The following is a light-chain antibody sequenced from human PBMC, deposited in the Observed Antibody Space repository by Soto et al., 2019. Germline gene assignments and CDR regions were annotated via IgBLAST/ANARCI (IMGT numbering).Light chain of an antibody. V-gene: IGKV3-11*01. Sequence: EIVLTQVPATLSLSPVDGATLSCRASQSVSSYLALYQQKRGQAPRLLIYDSSNRATGIPARFSGSESGTDFSLIISSLEPEDFAVYYCQQRSNWPLTFGGGTTVEI. CDR3: QQRSNWPLT. CDR1: QSVSSY. J-gene: IGKJ4*01. CDR2: DSS.